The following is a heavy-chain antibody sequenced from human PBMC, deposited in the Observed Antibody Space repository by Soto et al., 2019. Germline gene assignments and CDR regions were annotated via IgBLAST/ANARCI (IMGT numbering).Heavy chain of an antibody. V-gene: IGHV3-15*01. CDR1: GITFSRGW. D-gene: IGHD3-3*01. CDR2: IRSNSEGGPT. CDR3: SADTPDFWSGPFDY. Sequence: EVQLMESGGGLVKPGGSLRLSCAASGITFSRGWMSWVRQAPGKGLEWVGRIRSNSEGGPTDYAAPVNGRFTISRDDSRNTAYLQMNSLNTEDTAVYYCSADTPDFWSGPFDYWGQGALVTVSS. J-gene: IGHJ4*02.